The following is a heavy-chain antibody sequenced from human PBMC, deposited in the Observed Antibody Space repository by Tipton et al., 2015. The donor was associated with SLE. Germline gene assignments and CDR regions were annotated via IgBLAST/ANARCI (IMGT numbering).Heavy chain of an antibody. D-gene: IGHD2-8*01. V-gene: IGHV4-59*08. CDR3: ATLGFCSEDLCYTGIDS. CDR1: GGSISGNY. Sequence: TLSLTCTVSGGSISGNYWSWIRQPPGKRLEWIGFIHDIGTTNYNPSLESRLTISKDTSSNQFSLKLSSVTAADTAVYYCATLGFCSEDLCYTGIDSWGQGTLVTVSS. CDR2: IHDIGTT. J-gene: IGHJ4*02.